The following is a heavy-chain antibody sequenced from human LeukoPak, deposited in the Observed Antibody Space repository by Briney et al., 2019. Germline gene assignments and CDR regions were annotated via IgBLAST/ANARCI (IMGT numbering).Heavy chain of an antibody. CDR2: IYSSGST. J-gene: IGHJ4*02. V-gene: IGHV4-59*01. CDR1: GGSISSSS. D-gene: IGHD3-9*01. CDR3: GRAASDYDILTGSIPAPFDY. Sequence: SETLSLTCTVSGGSISSSSWSWIRQPPQKGLEWIGCIYSSGSTNYNPSLKSRVTISVDTSKNQFSLRLNSVTAADTAVYYCGRAASDYDILTGSIPAPFDYWGQGTLVTVSS.